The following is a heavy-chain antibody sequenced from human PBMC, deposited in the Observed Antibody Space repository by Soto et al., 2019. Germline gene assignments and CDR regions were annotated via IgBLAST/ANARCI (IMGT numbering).Heavy chain of an antibody. J-gene: IGHJ6*02. D-gene: IGHD5-12*01. CDR1: GYTFTSYY. CDR3: AIDRDGYNKPYYYYYYGMDV. V-gene: IGHV1-46*01. CDR2: INPSGGST. Sequence: ASVKVSCKASGYTFTSYYMHWVRQAPGQGLEWMGIINPSGGSTSYAQKFQGRVTMTRDTSTSTVYMELSSLRSEDTAVYYCAIDRDGYNKPYYYYYYGMDVWGQGTTVTVSS.